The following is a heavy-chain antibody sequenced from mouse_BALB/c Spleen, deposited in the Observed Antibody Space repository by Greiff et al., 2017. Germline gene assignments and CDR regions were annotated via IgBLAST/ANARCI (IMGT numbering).Heavy chain of an antibody. CDR3: ARLRFTPPAMDY. V-gene: IGHV1-82*01. D-gene: IGHD1-1*01. J-gene: IGHJ4*01. CDR2: IYPGDGDT. CDR1: GYAFSSSW. Sequence: QVQLKESGPELVKPGASVKISCKASGYAFSSSWMNWVKQRPGQGLEWIGRIYPGDGDTNYNGKFKGKATLTADKSSSTAYMQLSSLTSVDSAVYFCARLRFTPPAMDYWGQGTSVTVSS.